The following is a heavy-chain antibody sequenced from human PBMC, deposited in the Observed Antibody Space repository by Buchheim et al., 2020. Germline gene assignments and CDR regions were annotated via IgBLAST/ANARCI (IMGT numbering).Heavy chain of an antibody. Sequence: QVQLQESGPGLVKPSQTLSLTCTVSGGSISSGGYYWSWIRQHPGKGLEWIGYIYYSGSTYYNPSLKSRVTISVDTSQNQFSLKLSSVTAADTAVYYCARTPPFYYGSGGVFDRYYYYYYGMDVWGQGTT. V-gene: IGHV4-31*03. CDR1: GGSISSGGYY. J-gene: IGHJ6*02. CDR3: ARTPPFYYGSGGVFDRYYYYYYGMDV. D-gene: IGHD3-10*01. CDR2: IYYSGST.